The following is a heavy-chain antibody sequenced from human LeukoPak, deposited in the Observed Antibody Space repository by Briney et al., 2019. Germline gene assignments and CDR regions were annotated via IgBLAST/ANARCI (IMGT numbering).Heavy chain of an antibody. CDR2: IHYSGTT. CDR1: GGSISAYY. CDR3: ARFGTSSSRFFDQ. Sequence: PSETLSLTCTVSGGSISAYYRSWIRQPPRKGLEWIGYIHYSGTTNYYPSLKSRVTIALDTSKNQFSLKLNSVTAADTAVYYCARFGTSSSRFFDQWGQGTLVTVSS. J-gene: IGHJ4*02. D-gene: IGHD6-6*01. V-gene: IGHV4-59*01.